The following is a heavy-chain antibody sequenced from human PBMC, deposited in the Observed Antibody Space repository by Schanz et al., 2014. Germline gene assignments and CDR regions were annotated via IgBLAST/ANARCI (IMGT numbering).Heavy chain of an antibody. V-gene: IGHV3-74*01. J-gene: IGHJ2*01. CDR1: GITFSSYW. CDR2: IKSDGSST. CDR3: AKDAPYPFDL. Sequence: EVHLVESGGGLVQPGGSLRLSCAASGITFSSYWMHWVRQVPGKGLVWVSRIKSDGSSTSYADSVKGRFTISRDNAKNTLYLQMNSLRAEDTAIYYCAKDAPYPFDLWGRGTLITVSS.